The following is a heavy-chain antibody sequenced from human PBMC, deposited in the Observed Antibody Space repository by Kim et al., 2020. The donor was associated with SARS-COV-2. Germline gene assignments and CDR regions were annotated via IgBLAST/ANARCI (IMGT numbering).Heavy chain of an antibody. CDR3: AINEVRGLIMKYDASDI. Sequence: SVKVSCKASGGTLSSHGISWVRQAPGQGLEWMGGIIPMFDIVNFAQKFQGRVTITADESMSTAYMELGSLTSEDTAVYYCAINEVRGLIMKYDASDIWGQGTMVTVSS. V-gene: IGHV1-69*13. CDR2: IIPMFDIV. J-gene: IGHJ3*02. CDR1: GGTLSSHG. D-gene: IGHD3-10*01.